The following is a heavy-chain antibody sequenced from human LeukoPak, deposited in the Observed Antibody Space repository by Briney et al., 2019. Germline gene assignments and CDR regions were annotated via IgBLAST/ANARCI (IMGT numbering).Heavy chain of an antibody. J-gene: IGHJ4*02. CDR3: ARERFDGSYSFDC. CDR2: SSNRGNSI. CDR1: GFSFSDYY. V-gene: IGHV3-11*01. D-gene: IGHD5-24*01. Sequence: GGSLRLSCAASGFSFSDYYMTWLRQAPEKGLEWISYSSNRGNSIYYADSRRGRFTIARDNATNSLFLQMDTLRAEDAAVYYCARERFDGSYSFDCWGQGTLVTVSS.